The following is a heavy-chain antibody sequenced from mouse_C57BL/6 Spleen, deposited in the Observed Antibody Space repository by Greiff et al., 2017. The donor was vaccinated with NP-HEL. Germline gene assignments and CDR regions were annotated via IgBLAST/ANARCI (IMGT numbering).Heavy chain of an antibody. CDR1: GYAFSSSW. CDR2: IYPGDGAT. D-gene: IGHD1-1*01. CDR3: ARCNYGSSTWFAY. V-gene: IGHV1-82*01. J-gene: IGHJ3*01. Sequence: VKLMESGPELVKPGASVKISCKASGYAFSSSWMNWVKQRPGKGLEWIGRIYPGDGATNYIGQFKGTATLTADKSSSTAYMQLSSLTSEDSAVYFCARCNYGSSTWFAYRGQGTLVTVSA.